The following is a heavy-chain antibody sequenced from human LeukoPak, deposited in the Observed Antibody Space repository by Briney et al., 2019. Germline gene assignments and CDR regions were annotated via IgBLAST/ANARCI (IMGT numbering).Heavy chain of an antibody. V-gene: IGHV4-30-2*01. CDR1: GGSISSGGYY. CDR2: IYHSGST. D-gene: IGHD3-22*01. CDR3: ARVRSGYLDY. Sequence: PSETLSLTCTVSGGSISSGGYYWSWIRQPPGEGLEWIGYIYHSGSTYYNPSLKSRVTISVDRSKNQFSLKLSSVTAADTAVYYCARVRSGYLDYWGQGTLVTVSS. J-gene: IGHJ4*02.